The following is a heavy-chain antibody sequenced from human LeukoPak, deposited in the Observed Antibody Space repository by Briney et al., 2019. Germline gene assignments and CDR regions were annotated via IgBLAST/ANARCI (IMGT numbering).Heavy chain of an antibody. D-gene: IGHD6-13*01. CDR2: MNPNSGNT. CDR1: GYTFTSYD. CDR3: AREEHSAGYFDY. V-gene: IGHV1-8*01. J-gene: IGHJ4*02. Sequence: ASVKVSCKASGYTFTSYDINWVRQATGQGLEWMGWMNPNSGNTGYAQKFQGRVTMTRNTSISTAYMELSSLRSEDTAVYYCAREEHSAGYFDYWGQGTLVTVSS.